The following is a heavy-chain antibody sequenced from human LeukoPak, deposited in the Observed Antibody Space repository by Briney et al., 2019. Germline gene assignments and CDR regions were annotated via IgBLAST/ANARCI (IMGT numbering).Heavy chain of an antibody. Sequence: SVKVSCKASGGTFSSYGISWVRQAPGQGLEWMGRIIPIFGTANYAQRFQGRVTLTADKSTSTAYMELNSLRSEDTALYYCARDRVNAMTAVTKPFDYWGQGTLVTVSS. CDR2: IIPIFGTA. CDR1: GGTFSSYG. D-gene: IGHD4-17*01. V-gene: IGHV1-69*06. J-gene: IGHJ4*02. CDR3: ARDRVNAMTAVTKPFDY.